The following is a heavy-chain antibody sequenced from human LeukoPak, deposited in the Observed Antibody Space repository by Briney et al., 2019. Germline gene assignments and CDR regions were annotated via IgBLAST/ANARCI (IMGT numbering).Heavy chain of an antibody. V-gene: IGHV4-39*01. Sequence: SETLSLTCTVSGGSVSSSSYYWGWIRQPPGKGLEWIGSIYYSGSTYYNPSLKSRVTISVATSKNQFYLKLSSFTAADTAAYYCASLTLGYAAPTYNLDTWGERTPVTVSP. CDR2: IYYSGST. CDR3: ASLTLGYAAPTYNLDT. J-gene: IGHJ5*02. D-gene: IGHD1-1*01. CDR1: GGSVSSSSYY.